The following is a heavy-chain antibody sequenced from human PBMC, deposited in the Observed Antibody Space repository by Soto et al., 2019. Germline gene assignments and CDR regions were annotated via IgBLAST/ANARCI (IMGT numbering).Heavy chain of an antibody. Sequence: PSETLSLTCAVDVGSFSGYYWSWIRQPPGKGLEWIGEINHSGSTNYNPSLKSRVTISVDTSKNQFSLKLSSVTAADTAVYYCASLTVRSYYYYYGMDVWGQGTTVTVPS. CDR2: INHSGST. V-gene: IGHV4-34*01. CDR1: VGSFSGYY. J-gene: IGHJ6*02. D-gene: IGHD3-22*01. CDR3: ASLTVRSYYYYYGMDV.